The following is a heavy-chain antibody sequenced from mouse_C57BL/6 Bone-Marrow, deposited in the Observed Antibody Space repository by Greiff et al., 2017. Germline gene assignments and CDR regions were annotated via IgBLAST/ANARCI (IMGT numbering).Heavy chain of an antibody. CDR1: GYAFTNYL. CDR3: ARLPPCDYYEDYKAVDY. Sequence: QVQLQQSGAELVRPGTSVKVSCKASGYAFTNYLIEWVKQRPGQGLEWIGVINPGSGGTNYNEKFKGKATLTANKSSSTAYMQRSSLTSEDSTVYFCARLPPCDYYEDYKAVDYWGQGTSVTVSS. V-gene: IGHV1-54*01. CDR2: INPGSGGT. J-gene: IGHJ4*01. D-gene: IGHD1-1*01.